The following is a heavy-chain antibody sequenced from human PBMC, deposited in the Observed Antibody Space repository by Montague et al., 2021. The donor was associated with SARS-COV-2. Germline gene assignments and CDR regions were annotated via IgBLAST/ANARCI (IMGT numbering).Heavy chain of an antibody. J-gene: IGHJ4*02. V-gene: IGHV2-70*01. CDR3: ARSFSIFGVVIIPAYFDY. CDR1: GFSLSTSGIC. Sequence: PALVTPTQTLTLTCTFSGFSLSTSGICVSWIRQPPGKALEWLALXDWXSYKYYSTSLKTRLTISKDTSKNPVVLTMTNMDPVDTATYYCARSFSIFGVVIIPAYFDYWGQGTLVTVSS. D-gene: IGHD3-3*01. CDR2: XDWXSYK.